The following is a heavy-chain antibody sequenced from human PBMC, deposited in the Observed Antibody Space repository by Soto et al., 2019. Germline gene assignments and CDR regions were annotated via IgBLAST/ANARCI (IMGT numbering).Heavy chain of an antibody. D-gene: IGHD3-3*01. CDR1: GGSVSSGSYY. J-gene: IGHJ5*02. CDR3: ARALPSFGVVPENWFDP. V-gene: IGHV4-61*01. Sequence: PSETLSLTCTVSGGSVSSGSYYWSWIRQPPGKGLEWIGYIYYSGSTNYNPSLKSRVTISVDTSKNQFSLKLSSVTAADTAVYYCARALPSFGVVPENWFDPWGQGTLVTVSS. CDR2: IYYSGST.